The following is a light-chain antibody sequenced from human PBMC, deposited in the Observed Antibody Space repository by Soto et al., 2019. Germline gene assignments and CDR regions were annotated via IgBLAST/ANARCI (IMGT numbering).Light chain of an antibody. V-gene: IGKV3-15*01. CDR2: SAS. CDR3: QQYYNWPPYT. Sequence: EVVMTQSPATLSVSPGDRATLSCRASQSVDTNVVWYQQKPGQPPRLLVHSASIRATGVPARFTGIGSWTELTLTISGRQSDDVAIDYCQQYYNWPPYTFGQGTRLQIK. CDR1: QSVDTN. J-gene: IGKJ2*01.